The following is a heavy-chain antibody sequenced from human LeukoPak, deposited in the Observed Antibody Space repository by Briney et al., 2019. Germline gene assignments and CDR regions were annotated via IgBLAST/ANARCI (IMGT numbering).Heavy chain of an antibody. J-gene: IGHJ5*02. D-gene: IGHD4-11*01. V-gene: IGHV3-21*01. Sequence: PGESLRLSCALSGLKLNTHNLNWVRQAPGEWLEWVSSIRSGRKYIPYGASVRGRVTVPRDHAKNSRYLQTNSRRAEDTAVYYCARVRAGLQVFDPGGQGTLVTVSS. CDR1: GLKLNTHN. CDR2: IRSGRKYI. CDR3: ARVRAGLQVFDP.